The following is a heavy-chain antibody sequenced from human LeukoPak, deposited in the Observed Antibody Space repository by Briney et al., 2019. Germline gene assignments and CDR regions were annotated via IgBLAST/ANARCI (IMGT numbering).Heavy chain of an antibody. J-gene: IGHJ5*02. Sequence: SGTLSLTCTVSGGSISSYYWSWIRQPPGKGLEWIGYIYYSGSTNYNPSLKSRVTISVDTSKNQFSLKLSSVTAADTAVYYCARGVYSSSGGWFDPWGQGTLVTVSS. CDR3: ARGVYSSSGGWFDP. CDR1: GGSISSYY. V-gene: IGHV4-59*12. CDR2: IYYSGST. D-gene: IGHD6-6*01.